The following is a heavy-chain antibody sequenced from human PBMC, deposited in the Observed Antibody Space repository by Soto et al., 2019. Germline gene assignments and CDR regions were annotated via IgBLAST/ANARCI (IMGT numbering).Heavy chain of an antibody. Sequence: PSETLSLSCTVSGGSISSNYWSWIRQPPGKGLEWIGYIYYSGSTIYNPSLKSRVTISVDTSKNQFSLELSSVTAADTAVYYFARAVGARGRYYHYGMAVWGQGTTVTVSS. CDR2: IYYSGST. J-gene: IGHJ6*02. CDR1: GGSISSNY. CDR3: ARAVGARGRYYHYGMAV. D-gene: IGHD1-26*01. V-gene: IGHV4-59*01.